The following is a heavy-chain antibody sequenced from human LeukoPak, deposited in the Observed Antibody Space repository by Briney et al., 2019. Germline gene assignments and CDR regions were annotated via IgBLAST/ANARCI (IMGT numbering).Heavy chain of an antibody. CDR3: ARVSRVGSYPDYYFDY. J-gene: IGHJ4*02. CDR1: GGTFSSYA. Sequence: GASVKVSCKASGGTFSSYAISWVRQAPGQGLEWMGGIIPIFGTANYAQKFQGRVTITTDESTSTAYMELSSPRSEDTAVYYCARVSRVGSYPDYYFDYWGQGTLVTVSS. D-gene: IGHD1-26*01. CDR2: IIPIFGTA. V-gene: IGHV1-69*05.